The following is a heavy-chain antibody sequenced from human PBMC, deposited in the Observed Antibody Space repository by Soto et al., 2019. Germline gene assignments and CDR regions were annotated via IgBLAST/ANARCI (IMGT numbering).Heavy chain of an antibody. D-gene: IGHD6-19*01. V-gene: IGHV3-7*01. J-gene: IGHJ4*02. CDR1: GFTFSNYW. CDR2: IKQDGGEK. CDR3: ARDIAVAAPDY. Sequence: GGSLRLSCAASGFTFSNYWMSWVRQAPGRGLEWVASIKQDGGEKYYMDSVKGRFTISKDNAKNSLYLQLNSLRDEDTAVYYCARDIAVAAPDYWGQGTLVTVSS.